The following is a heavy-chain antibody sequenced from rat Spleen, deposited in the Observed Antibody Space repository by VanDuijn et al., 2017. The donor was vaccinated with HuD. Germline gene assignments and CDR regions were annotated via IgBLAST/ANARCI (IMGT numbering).Heavy chain of an antibody. D-gene: IGHD4-3*01. Sequence: WIKQTTGQGLEYIGYINTGSGGTNYNEKFKGKATLTVDKSSSTAFMQLSSLTPDDSAVYYCARGGTSGYDYFDYWGQGVMVTVSS. CDR3: ARGGTSGYDYFDY. CDR2: INTGSGGT. V-gene: IGHV1-43*01. J-gene: IGHJ2*01.